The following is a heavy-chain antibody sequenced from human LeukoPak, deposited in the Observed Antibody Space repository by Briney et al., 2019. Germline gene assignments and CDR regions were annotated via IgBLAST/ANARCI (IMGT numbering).Heavy chain of an antibody. D-gene: IGHD2-15*01. J-gene: IGHJ4*02. CDR2: ISSSSSYI. CDR1: GFTFSSYS. V-gene: IGHV3-21*01. CDR3: ARASLYCSGGSCYLH. Sequence: PGGSLRLSCAASGFTFSSYSMNWVRQAPGKGLEWVSSISSSSSYIYYADSVKGRFTISRDNAKNSLYLQMNSLRAEDTAVYYCARASLYCSGGSCYLHWGQGTLVTVSS.